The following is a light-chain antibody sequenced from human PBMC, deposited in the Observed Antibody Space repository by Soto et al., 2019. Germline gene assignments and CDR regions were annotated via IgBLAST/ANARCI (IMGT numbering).Light chain of an antibody. CDR3: QQYGTSPLYA. CDR2: GAS. J-gene: IGKJ2*01. CDR1: QSISRNY. Sequence: IVLTQSPGTLSLSPGERVTLSCRASQSISRNYLAWYQQKPGQAPRLLIYGASNRATGIPDRFSGSGSGADFTLTISRLEPEDSAVYYCQQYGTSPLYAFGQGTKVDIK. V-gene: IGKV3-20*01.